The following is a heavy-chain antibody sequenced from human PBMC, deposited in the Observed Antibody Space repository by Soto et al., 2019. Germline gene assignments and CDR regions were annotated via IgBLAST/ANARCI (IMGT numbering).Heavy chain of an antibody. V-gene: IGHV5-51*01. Sequence: LGESLKISCKCSGYSFTSYWIGWVRQMPGKGLEWMGIIHPGDSDTRYSPSFQGQVTISADKSISTAYLQWSSLKASDTAMYYCARVQDYVWGSYRYTDYFDYWGQGTLVTVSS. CDR1: GYSFTSYW. CDR2: IHPGDSDT. D-gene: IGHD3-16*02. J-gene: IGHJ4*02. CDR3: ARVQDYVWGSYRYTDYFDY.